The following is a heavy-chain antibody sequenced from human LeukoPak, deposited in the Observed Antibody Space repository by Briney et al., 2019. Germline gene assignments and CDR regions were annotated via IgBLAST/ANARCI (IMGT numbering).Heavy chain of an antibody. CDR2: ISSSSSTI. Sequence: GGSLRLSCAASGFTFSSHSMNWVRQAPGKGLEWVSYISSSSSTIYYADSVKGRFTISRDNAKNSLYLQMNSLRAEDTAVYYCARDLDYDFWSGYYPYWGQGTLVTVSS. CDR1: GFTFSSHS. J-gene: IGHJ4*02. V-gene: IGHV3-48*01. D-gene: IGHD3-3*01. CDR3: ARDLDYDFWSGYYPY.